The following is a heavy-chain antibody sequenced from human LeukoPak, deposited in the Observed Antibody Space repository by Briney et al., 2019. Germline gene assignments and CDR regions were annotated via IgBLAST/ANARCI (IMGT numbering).Heavy chain of an antibody. CDR1: GYTFTSYD. D-gene: IGHD3-9*01. V-gene: IGHV1-8*01. J-gene: IGHJ6*02. Sequence: GASVKVSCKASGYTFTSYDINWVRQATGQGLEWMGWMNPNSGNTGYAQKFQGRVTMTRNTSISTAYMELSSLRSEDTAVYYCARGRYFDWLLSYYYGMDVWGQGATVTVSS. CDR2: MNPNSGNT. CDR3: ARGRYFDWLLSYYYGMDV.